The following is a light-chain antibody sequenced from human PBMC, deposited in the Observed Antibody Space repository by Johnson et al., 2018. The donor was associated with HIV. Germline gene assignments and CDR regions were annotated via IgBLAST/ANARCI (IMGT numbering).Light chain of an antibody. J-gene: IGLJ1*01. CDR3: GIWDASLSPLYV. Sequence: QFVLTQPPSVSAAPGQKVTISCSGSSSNIGNNYVSWYQQLPGTAPKLLIYEDNKRQSGIPDRFFGSKSGATGNLGITGLQTGDEADYYCGIWDASLSPLYVFGTGTTITVL. CDR2: EDN. V-gene: IGLV1-51*02. CDR1: SSNIGNNY.